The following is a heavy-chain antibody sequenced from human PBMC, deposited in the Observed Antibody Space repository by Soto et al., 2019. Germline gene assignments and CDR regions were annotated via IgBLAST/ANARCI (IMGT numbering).Heavy chain of an antibody. J-gene: IGHJ4*02. CDR1: EGASIIYG. Sequence: QVQLVQSGAELKKPGSSVKVSCEASEGASIIYGVSWVRQAPGQGLEWMGGIIPDLGTPKYAPNFRGRATISSDDSTNTAILDLTSLTSEDTAVYFCASGTYSYDGTGGYFFHFWGQGTLVTVSS. CDR3: ASGTYSYDGTGGYFFHF. CDR2: IIPDLGTP. D-gene: IGHD2-8*02. V-gene: IGHV1-69*01.